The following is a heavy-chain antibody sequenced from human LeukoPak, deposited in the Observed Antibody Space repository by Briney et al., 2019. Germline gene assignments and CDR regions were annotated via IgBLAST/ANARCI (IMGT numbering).Heavy chain of an antibody. J-gene: IGHJ5*02. V-gene: IGHV4-39*01. CDR1: GGSISSSSYY. Sequence: NPSETLSLTCTVSGGSISSSSYYWGWIRQPPGKGLEWIGSIYYSGSTYYNPSLKSRVTISVDTSKNQFSLKLSSVTAADTAVYYCARQGGPVDPWGQGTLVTVSS. CDR2: IYYSGST. CDR3: ARQGGPVDP.